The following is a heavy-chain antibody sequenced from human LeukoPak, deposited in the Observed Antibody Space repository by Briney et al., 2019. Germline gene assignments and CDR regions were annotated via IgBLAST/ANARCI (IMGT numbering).Heavy chain of an antibody. J-gene: IGHJ3*02. CDR3: ATLRFLEWLLVDAFDI. V-gene: IGHV4-39*01. CDR1: GGSSSSYY. D-gene: IGHD3-3*01. CDR2: IYYSGST. Sequence: SETLSLXCTVSGGSSSSYYWGWIRQPPGKGLEWIGSIYYSGSTYYNPSLKSRVTISVDTSKNQFSLKLSSVTAADTAVYYCATLRFLEWLLVDAFDIWGQGTMVTVSS.